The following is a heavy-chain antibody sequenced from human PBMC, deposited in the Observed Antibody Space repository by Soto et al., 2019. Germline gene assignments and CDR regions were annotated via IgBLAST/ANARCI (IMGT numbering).Heavy chain of an antibody. CDR2: INHSGTT. D-gene: IGHD1-26*01. V-gene: IGHV4-34*01. Sequence: PSETLSLTCAVYGGSFSGYYWSWIRQPPGKGLEWIGEINHSGTTNYSPSLKSRVTISVDTSNNQFSLKLTSVTAADTALYYCARGPNGNTLMSAMDVWGQGTTVTVS. CDR1: GGSFSGYY. J-gene: IGHJ6*02. CDR3: ARGPNGNTLMSAMDV.